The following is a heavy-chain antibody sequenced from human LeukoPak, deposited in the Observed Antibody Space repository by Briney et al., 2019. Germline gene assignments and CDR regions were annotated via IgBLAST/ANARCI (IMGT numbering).Heavy chain of an antibody. V-gene: IGHV3-30*02. D-gene: IGHD6-19*01. J-gene: IGHJ4*02. CDR3: AKGLFSSGWYLGY. CDR2: IRYDGSDE. CDR1: GVTISTYG. Sequence: GGSLRLSCAVSGVTISTYGMHWVRQAPGKGLEWVAFIRYDGSDEYYADSVKGRFTISRDSSKNTLYLQMNSLRAEDTAVCYCAKGLFSSGWYLGYWGLGTLVTVSS.